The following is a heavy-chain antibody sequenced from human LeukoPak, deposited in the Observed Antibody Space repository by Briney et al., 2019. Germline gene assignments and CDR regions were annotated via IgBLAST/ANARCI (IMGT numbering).Heavy chain of an antibody. Sequence: ASVKVSCKASGGTFSSYAISWVRQAPGQGLEWMGRIIPILGIANYAQKFQGRVTITADKSTSTAYMKLSSLRSEDTAVYYCARGVGYCSSTSCHHFYLDYWGQGTLVTVSS. CDR3: ARGVGYCSSTSCHHFYLDY. D-gene: IGHD2-2*01. CDR1: GGTFSSYA. CDR2: IIPILGIA. V-gene: IGHV1-69*04. J-gene: IGHJ4*02.